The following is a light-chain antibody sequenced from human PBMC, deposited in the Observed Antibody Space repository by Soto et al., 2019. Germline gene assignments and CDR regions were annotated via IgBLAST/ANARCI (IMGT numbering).Light chain of an antibody. CDR2: DTS. V-gene: IGKV1-5*01. CDR3: QQYNTYPWT. Sequence: DIQMTQSPSTLSASVGDRVIITCRASQSLSTWVAWYQKKPDKGPQLLISDTSKLESGVPARFSGSGSGAQFSLTISRLQPDDSATYFCQQYNTYPWTVGQGTKVEIK. J-gene: IGKJ1*01. CDR1: QSLSTW.